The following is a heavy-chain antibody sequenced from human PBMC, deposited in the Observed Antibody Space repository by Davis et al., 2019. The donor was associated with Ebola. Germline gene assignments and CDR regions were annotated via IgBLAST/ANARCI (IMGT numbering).Heavy chain of an antibody. V-gene: IGHV4-34*01. CDR3: ARRPYYYGSGQVDY. CDR1: GGSFSGYY. Sequence: PSETLSLTCAVYGGSFSGYYWSWIRQPPGKGLEWIGEINHSGSTNYNPSLKSRVTISVDTSKNQFSLKLSSVTAADTAVYYCARRPYYYGSGQVDYWGQGTLVTVSS. CDR2: INHSGST. J-gene: IGHJ4*02. D-gene: IGHD3-10*01.